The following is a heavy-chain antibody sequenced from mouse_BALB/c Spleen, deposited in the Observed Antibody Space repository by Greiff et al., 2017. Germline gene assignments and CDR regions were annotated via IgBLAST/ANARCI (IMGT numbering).Heavy chain of an antibody. CDR2: IWGDGST. CDR3: ARRGSSSYFDY. V-gene: IGHV2-6-7*01. CDR1: GFSLTGYG. D-gene: IGHD1-1*01. Sequence: VQVVESGPGLVAPSQSLSITCTVSGFSLTGYGVNWVRQPPGKGLEWLGMIWGDGSTDYNSALKSRLSISKDNSKSQVFLKMNSLQTDDTARYYCARRGSSSYFDYWGQGTTLTVSS. J-gene: IGHJ2*01.